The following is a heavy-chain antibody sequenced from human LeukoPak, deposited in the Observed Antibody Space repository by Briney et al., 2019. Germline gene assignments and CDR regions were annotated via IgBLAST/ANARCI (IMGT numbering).Heavy chain of an antibody. CDR3: ARVPNWNSVNWFDP. CDR2: IWYDGSNK. CDR1: GFIFSSYG. V-gene: IGHV3-33*01. Sequence: GRSLRLSCAASGFIFSSYGMHWVRQAPGKGLEWVAVIWYDGSNKYYADSVKGRFTISRDNAKNSLYLQMNSLRAEDTAVYYCARVPNWNSVNWFDPWGQGTLVTVSS. J-gene: IGHJ5*02. D-gene: IGHD1-7*01.